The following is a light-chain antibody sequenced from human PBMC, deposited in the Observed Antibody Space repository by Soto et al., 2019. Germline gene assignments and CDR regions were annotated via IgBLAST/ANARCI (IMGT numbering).Light chain of an antibody. CDR3: TSYTSSSTYV. V-gene: IGLV2-14*01. Sequence: QSALTQPASVSGSPGQSITISCTGTSSDVGGHNSVSWYQQHPGKAPKLMIYNVSTRPSGVSNRFSGSKSSNTASLTISGLLAEDEADYYCTSYTSSSTYVFGAGTKLTVL. J-gene: IGLJ1*01. CDR1: SSDVGGHNS. CDR2: NVS.